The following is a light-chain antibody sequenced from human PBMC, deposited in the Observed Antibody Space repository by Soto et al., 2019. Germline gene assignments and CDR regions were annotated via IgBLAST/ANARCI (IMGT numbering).Light chain of an antibody. CDR2: GAS. J-gene: IGKJ4*01. CDR1: QSVSSSY. Sequence: EIVLTQSPGTLSLSPGERATLSCRASQSVSSSYLAWYQQKPGQAPRLLIYGASSRATGIPDRFSGSGSGTDFNLTISRLEPEDFAVYYCQQYGSSPTFGGGTKVEIK. V-gene: IGKV3-20*01. CDR3: QQYGSSPT.